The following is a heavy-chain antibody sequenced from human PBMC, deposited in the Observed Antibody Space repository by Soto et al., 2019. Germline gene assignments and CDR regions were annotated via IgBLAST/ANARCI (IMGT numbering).Heavy chain of an antibody. Sequence: RCEAPGGPGDNQKWGWIRRPPGKCLEWIASVYYSGTTSYHPSLKSRVTMSVDTSTCHFSLNMDSVIAAETPVYYCASLVPSKTVDSGGAGTLVTDSS. V-gene: IGHV4-59*02. J-gene: IGHJ4*02. CDR3: ASLVPSKTVDS. CDR2: VYYSGTT. D-gene: IGHD2-2*01. CDR1: GGPGDNQK.